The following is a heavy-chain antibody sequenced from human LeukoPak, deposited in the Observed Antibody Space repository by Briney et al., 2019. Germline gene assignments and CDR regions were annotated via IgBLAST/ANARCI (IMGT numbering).Heavy chain of an antibody. CDR1: GGSFSGYY. J-gene: IGHJ3*02. V-gene: IGHV4-34*01. CDR3: ARGGGWTRDAFDI. D-gene: IGHD6-19*01. Sequence: PSETLSLTCAVYGGSFSGYYWSWIRQPPGKGLEWIGEINHSGSTNYNPSLKSRVTISVDTSKNQFSLKLSSVTAADTAVYYCARGGGWTRDAFDIWGQGTMVTVSS. CDR2: INHSGST.